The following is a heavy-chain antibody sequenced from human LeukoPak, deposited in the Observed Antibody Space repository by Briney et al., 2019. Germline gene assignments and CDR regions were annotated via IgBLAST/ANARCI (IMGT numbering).Heavy chain of an antibody. Sequence: SETLSLTCTVSGGSISSYYWSWIRQPAGKGLEWIGRIYTSGSINYNPSPKSRVTMSVDTSKNQFSLKLSSVTAADTAVYYCARQDAASSSRPPDYWGQGTLVTVSS. CDR3: ARQDAASSSRPPDY. CDR1: GGSISSYY. J-gene: IGHJ4*02. CDR2: IYTSGSI. V-gene: IGHV4-4*07. D-gene: IGHD6-13*01.